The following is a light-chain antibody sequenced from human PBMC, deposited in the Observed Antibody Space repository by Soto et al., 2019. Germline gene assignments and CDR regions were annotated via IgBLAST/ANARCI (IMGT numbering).Light chain of an antibody. J-gene: IGKJ4*01. CDR1: QGVRSY. CDR2: GAS. V-gene: IGKV1-39*01. CDR3: QQSFTTPLT. Sequence: IRLTQSPSSLSAYVGDRVTITCRASQGVRSYLAWFQQRPGKAPKLLIFGASTLQSGVPARFSGSGSGTDFNLTINCLQPEDFATYFCQQSFTTPLTFGGGSMVDIK.